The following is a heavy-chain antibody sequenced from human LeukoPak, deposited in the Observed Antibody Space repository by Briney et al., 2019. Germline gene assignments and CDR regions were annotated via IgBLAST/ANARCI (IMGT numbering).Heavy chain of an antibody. V-gene: IGHV3-7*01. CDR3: ARDKGTY. J-gene: IGHJ4*02. CDR1: GFTFSNYW. CDR2: INKDGSEI. Sequence: GGSLRLSCAASGFTFSNYWMSWVRQAPGKGLEWVAHINKDGSEIYYVDSVKGRFTISRDNAKSSLSLQLNSLRVEDTAVYYCARDKGTYWGQGILVTVSS.